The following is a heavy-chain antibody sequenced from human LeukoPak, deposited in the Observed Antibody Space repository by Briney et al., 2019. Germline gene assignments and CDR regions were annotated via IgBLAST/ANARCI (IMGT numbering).Heavy chain of an antibody. J-gene: IGHJ6*04. CDR3: AELGITMIGGV. V-gene: IGHV3-30*04. CDR2: ISYDGSEK. CDR1: GFTFSSYA. Sequence: PGGSLRLSCAASGFTFSSYAMHWVRQAPGKGLEWVAVISYDGSEKYYADSVKGRFTISRDNSKNTLYLQMNGLRAEDTAVYYCAELGITMIGGVWGKGTTVTISS. D-gene: IGHD3-10*02.